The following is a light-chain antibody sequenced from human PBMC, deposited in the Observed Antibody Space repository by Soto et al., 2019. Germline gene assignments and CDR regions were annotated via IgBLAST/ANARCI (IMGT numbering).Light chain of an antibody. CDR1: QRVSRN. V-gene: IGKV3-11*01. J-gene: IGKJ1*01. Sequence: KEMAQPPATLSVCPRERDTLPCMASQRVSRNLAWYQQKPGQAPRLLIYDASTRATGIPDRFSGSGSETEFTLTISSLEPEDFAVYYCQQRSNWPRTFGQGTKVDIK. CDR3: QQRSNWPRT. CDR2: DAS.